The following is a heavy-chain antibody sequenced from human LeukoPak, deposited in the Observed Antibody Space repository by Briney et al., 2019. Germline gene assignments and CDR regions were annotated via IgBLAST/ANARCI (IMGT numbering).Heavy chain of an antibody. V-gene: IGHV4-59*01. CDR3: ARVRGSYFADY. D-gene: IGHD1-26*01. CDR1: GGSISSYY. J-gene: IGHJ4*02. CDR2: IYYSGST. Sequence: SETLSLTCTVSGGSISSYYWSWIRQPPGKGLEWIGYIYYSGSTAYNPSLKSRVTISVDTSKNQFSLKLSSVTAADTAVYYCARVRGSYFADYWGQGTLVTVSS.